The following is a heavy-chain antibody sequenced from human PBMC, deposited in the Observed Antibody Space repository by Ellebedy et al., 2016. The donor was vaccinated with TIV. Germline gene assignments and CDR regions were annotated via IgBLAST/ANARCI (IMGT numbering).Heavy chain of an antibody. CDR2: IKQDGSEK. D-gene: IGHD6-19*01. J-gene: IGHJ4*02. Sequence: GGSLRLSXAASGFTFSSYWMSWVRQAPGKGLEWVANIKQDGSEKYYVDSLKGRFAISRDNARNSLYLQMNSLRVEDTAVYYCAREVAVAGWDYWGQGTLVTVSS. V-gene: IGHV3-7*01. CDR1: GFTFSSYW. CDR3: AREVAVAGWDY.